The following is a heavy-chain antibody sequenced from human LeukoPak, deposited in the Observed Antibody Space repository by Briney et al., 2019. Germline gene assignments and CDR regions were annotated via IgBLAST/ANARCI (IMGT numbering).Heavy chain of an antibody. V-gene: IGHV3-11*03. J-gene: IGHJ4*02. Sequence: PGGSLRLSCAASGFTFSDYYMSWIRQAPGKGLEWVSYISSTSSYTNYADSVKGRFTISRDNAKNSLHLQMNSLRAEDTAVYYCARSYGWLPGEMWGQGTLVTVSS. D-gene: IGHD5-12*01. CDR2: ISSTSSYT. CDR1: GFTFSDYY. CDR3: ARSYGWLPGEM.